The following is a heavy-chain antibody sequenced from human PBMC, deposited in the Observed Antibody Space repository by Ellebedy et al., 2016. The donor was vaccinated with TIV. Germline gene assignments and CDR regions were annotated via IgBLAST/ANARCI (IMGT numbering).Heavy chain of an antibody. CDR2: IKQDGSEK. V-gene: IGHV3-7*03. D-gene: IGHD6-6*01. CDR1: GFSFSTYS. CDR3: ATEYSSSSHWGY. Sequence: GGSLRLSCAASGFSFSTYSMNWVRQAPGKGLEWVANIKQDGSEKNYVDSVKGRFTISRDNAKNSLYLQMNSLRAEDTAMYYCATEYSSSSHWGYWGQGTLVTVSS. J-gene: IGHJ4*02.